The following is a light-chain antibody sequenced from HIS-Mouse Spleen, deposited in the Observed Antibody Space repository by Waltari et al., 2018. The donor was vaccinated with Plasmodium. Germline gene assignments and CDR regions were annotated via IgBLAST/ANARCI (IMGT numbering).Light chain of an antibody. CDR3: SSYAGSNNLV. Sequence: QSALTQPPSPSGSPGQSVPISCPGTRSDVGGYNYVSWYQPHPGKAPKLMIYEVSKRPSGVPDRFSGSKSGNTASLTVSGLQAEDEADYYCSSYAGSNNLVFGGGTKLTVL. CDR2: EVS. CDR1: RSDVGGYNY. J-gene: IGLJ2*01. V-gene: IGLV2-8*01.